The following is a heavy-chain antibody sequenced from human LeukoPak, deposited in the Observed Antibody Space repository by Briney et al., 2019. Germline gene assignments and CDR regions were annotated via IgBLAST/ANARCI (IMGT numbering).Heavy chain of an antibody. J-gene: IGHJ5*02. Sequence: PSETLSLTCAVYGGSFSGYYWSWIRQPPGKGLEWIGEINHSGGTNYNPSLKSRVTISVDTSKNQFSLKLSSVTAADTAVYYCARQGGFAARFDPWGQGTLVTVSS. CDR1: GGSFSGYY. CDR2: INHSGGT. D-gene: IGHD3-10*01. CDR3: ARQGGFAARFDP. V-gene: IGHV4-34*01.